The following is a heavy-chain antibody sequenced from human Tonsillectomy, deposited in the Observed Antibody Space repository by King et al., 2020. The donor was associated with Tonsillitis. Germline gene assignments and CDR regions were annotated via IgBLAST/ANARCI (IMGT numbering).Heavy chain of an antibody. CDR1: AFTFSVFG. V-gene: IGHV3-30*18. Sequence: VQLVESGGGVVQPGRSLRLSCAASAFTFSVFGMHWVRQAPGKGLEWVALNSYDGSNKFYSDSVNGRFTISRDNSNNTLYLEMSNLRVADTAVYYCAKDKHWNDGIDYWGQGILVTVSS. CDR2: NSYDGSNK. J-gene: IGHJ4*02. D-gene: IGHD1-1*01. CDR3: AKDKHWNDGIDY.